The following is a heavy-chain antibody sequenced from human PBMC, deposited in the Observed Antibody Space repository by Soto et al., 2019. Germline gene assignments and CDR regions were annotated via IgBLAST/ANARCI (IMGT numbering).Heavy chain of an antibody. J-gene: IGHJ6*03. Sequence: QVQLVQSGAEVKKPGASVKVSCKASGYTFTSYGISWVRQAPGQGLEWMGWISAYNGNTNYAQKLQGRVTMTTDTSTSTAYMELRSLRSDDTAVYYCAEVRIAARPARYYYMHVWGKGTTVTVSS. CDR1: GYTFTSYG. V-gene: IGHV1-18*01. D-gene: IGHD6-6*01. CDR3: AEVRIAARPARYYYMHV. CDR2: ISAYNGNT.